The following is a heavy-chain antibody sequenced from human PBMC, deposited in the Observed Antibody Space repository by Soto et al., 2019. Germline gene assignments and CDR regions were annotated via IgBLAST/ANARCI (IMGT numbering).Heavy chain of an antibody. J-gene: IGHJ6*02. CDR3: AKTRGAMIYAISVYGMDV. V-gene: IGHV3-23*01. D-gene: IGHD2-8*01. CDR2: ISGSADST. Sequence: VQLLESGGGFIHPGGSLRLSCAASGFSFSSFAMNWVRQAPGKGLEWVSIISGSADSTFYADSVKGGFTISRDNSKSTLYLQINSLRAEDTAVYYCAKTRGAMIYAISVYGMDVWGQGTTVTVSS. CDR1: GFSFSSFA.